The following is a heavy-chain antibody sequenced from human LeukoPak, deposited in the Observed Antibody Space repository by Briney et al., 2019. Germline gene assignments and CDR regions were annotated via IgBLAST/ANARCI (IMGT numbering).Heavy chain of an antibody. CDR3: ARDPPLREGATTGSGY. J-gene: IGHJ4*02. Sequence: ASVKVSCKASGYTFTSYGISWVRQAPGQGLEWMGWISAYNGNTNYAQKLQGRVTMTTDTSTSTAYMELRSLRSGDTAVYYCARDPPLREGATTGSGYWGQGTLVTVSS. V-gene: IGHV1-18*01. CDR2: ISAYNGNT. D-gene: IGHD1-26*01. CDR1: GYTFTSYG.